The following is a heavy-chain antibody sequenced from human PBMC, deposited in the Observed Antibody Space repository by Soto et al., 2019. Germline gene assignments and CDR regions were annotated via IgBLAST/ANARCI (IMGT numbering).Heavy chain of an antibody. J-gene: IGHJ2*01. CDR1: GFTFSSYW. D-gene: IGHD2-2*01. V-gene: IGHV3-7*01. Sequence: EVQLVESGGGLVQPGGSLRLSCAASGFTFSSYWMSWVRQAPGKGLEWVANIKQDGSEKYYVDSVKGRFTISRDNAKNSLYLQMNSRRAEDTAVYYCARAGCSRTSCYEGWYFDLWGRGTLVTVSS. CDR3: ARAGCSRTSCYEGWYFDL. CDR2: IKQDGSEK.